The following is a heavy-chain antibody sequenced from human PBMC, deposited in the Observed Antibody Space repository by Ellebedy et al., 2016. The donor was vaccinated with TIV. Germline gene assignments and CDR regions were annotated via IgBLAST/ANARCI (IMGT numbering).Heavy chain of an antibody. V-gene: IGHV3-66*01. J-gene: IGHJ3*02. CDR3: ATETFNDVDQTIWGVLDN. CDR2: IQTGGDT. D-gene: IGHD2/OR15-2a*01. CDR1: GLGVSYTY. Sequence: GGSLRLSCAVSGLGVSYTYMSWVRQAPGKGLEWVSVIQTGGDTYYADSVKGRFTLSKDNSKNTLYLQINGVRGDDTAVYYCATETFNDVDQTIWGVLDNWGQGTVVTVSS.